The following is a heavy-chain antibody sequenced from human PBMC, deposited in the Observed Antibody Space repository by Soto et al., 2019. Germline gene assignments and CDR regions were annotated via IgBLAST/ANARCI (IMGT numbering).Heavy chain of an antibody. J-gene: IGHJ4*02. V-gene: IGHV4-39*01. CDR3: ARLEGLATISYYFDF. Sequence: QLQLQESGPGLVKPSETLSLTCSVSDDSINSDKYYWVLIRQPPGKGLEWIGSIYYRGNAYYNPSLKTRVNISLDKSKSQFSMKLNSVTAADSAVYFCARLEGLATISYYFDFWGPGALVTVSS. CDR1: DDSINSDKYY. CDR2: IYYRGNA. D-gene: IGHD3-9*01.